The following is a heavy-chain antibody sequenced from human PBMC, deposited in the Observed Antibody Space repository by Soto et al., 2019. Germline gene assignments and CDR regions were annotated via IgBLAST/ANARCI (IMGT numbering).Heavy chain of an antibody. J-gene: IGHJ4*02. CDR3: ARAGMGSRAFDY. CDR2: IYYSGST. D-gene: IGHD1-26*01. V-gene: IGHV4-30-4*01. CDR1: GGSISSGDYY. Sequence: SETLSLTCTVSGGSISSGDYYWGWIRQPPGKGLEWIGYIYYSGSTYYNPSLKSRVTISVDTSKNQFSLKLSSVTAADTAVYYCARAGMGSRAFDYWGQGTLVTVSS.